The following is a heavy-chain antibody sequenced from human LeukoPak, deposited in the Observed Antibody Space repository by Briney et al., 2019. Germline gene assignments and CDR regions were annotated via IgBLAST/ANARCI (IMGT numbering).Heavy chain of an antibody. Sequence: GGSLRLSCAASGFTFGNYWMHWVRQVPGKGLVWVSRINPGGSSTTYADSVKGRFTISRDNAKNTLYLQMNSLRAEDTAVYYCARSNQADDYWGQGTLVTVSS. V-gene: IGHV3-74*01. CDR3: ARSNQADDY. D-gene: IGHD4-11*01. CDR1: GFTFGNYW. J-gene: IGHJ4*02. CDR2: INPGGSST.